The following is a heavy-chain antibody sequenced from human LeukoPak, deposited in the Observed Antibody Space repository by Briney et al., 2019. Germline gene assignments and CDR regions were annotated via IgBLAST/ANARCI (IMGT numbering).Heavy chain of an antibody. CDR1: GFLFSSYE. CDR3: ARDPIVVVPAAIFQKNYYYYYGMDV. Sequence: PGGSLRLSCKASGFLFSSYEIHWGRQAPGKGLEWVAVISYDGNKNQYADSVKGRFTISRDNSKNPLYLQMNSLRAEDTAVYYCARDPIVVVPAAIFQKNYYYYYGMDVWGQGTTVTVSS. D-gene: IGHD2-2*02. CDR2: ISYDGNKN. J-gene: IGHJ6*02. V-gene: IGHV3-30-3*01.